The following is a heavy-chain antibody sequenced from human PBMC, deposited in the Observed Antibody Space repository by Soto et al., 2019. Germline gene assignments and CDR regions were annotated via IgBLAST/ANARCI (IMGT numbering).Heavy chain of an antibody. D-gene: IGHD6-13*01. V-gene: IGHV4-31*03. CDR2: IYYSGST. Sequence: QVQLQESGPGLVKPSQTLSLTCTVSGGSISSGGYSWSWIRQHPGKGLEWIGYIYYSGSTYYNPSLKSRVTISVDTSKNQFSLKLSSVTAADTALYYCARSEIAAAVSWFDPWGQGTLVTVSS. J-gene: IGHJ5*02. CDR3: ARSEIAAAVSWFDP. CDR1: GGSISSGGYS.